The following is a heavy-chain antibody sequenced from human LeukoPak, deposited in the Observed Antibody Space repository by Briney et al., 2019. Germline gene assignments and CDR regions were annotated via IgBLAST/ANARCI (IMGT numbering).Heavy chain of an antibody. V-gene: IGHV3-11*01. D-gene: IGHD3-16*02. CDR1: GFTFSDYS. CDR3: ARSYEYAWGTYRYHFDFDY. J-gene: IGHJ4*02. Sequence: GGSLRLSCAASGFTFSDYSMSCIRQAPGKGLEWISYISSRGSTIYYADSVKGRFTISRDNAKNSLYLQMDSLRAEDTAVYYCARSYEYAWGTYRYHFDFDYWGQGALVTVSS. CDR2: ISSRGSTI.